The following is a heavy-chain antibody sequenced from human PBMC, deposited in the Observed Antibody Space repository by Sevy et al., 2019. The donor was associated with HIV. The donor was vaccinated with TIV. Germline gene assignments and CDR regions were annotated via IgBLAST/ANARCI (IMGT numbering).Heavy chain of an antibody. J-gene: IGHJ4*02. Sequence: GGSLRHSCAASGFTFSSYWMSWVRQAPGKGLEWVANIKQDGSEKYYVDSVKGRFTISRDNAKNSLYLQMNSLRAEDTAVYYCARDRSCSSTSCGAPTTLGGQGTLVTVSS. CDR1: GFTFSSYW. CDR2: IKQDGSEK. CDR3: ARDRSCSSTSCGAPTTL. V-gene: IGHV3-7*01. D-gene: IGHD2-2*01.